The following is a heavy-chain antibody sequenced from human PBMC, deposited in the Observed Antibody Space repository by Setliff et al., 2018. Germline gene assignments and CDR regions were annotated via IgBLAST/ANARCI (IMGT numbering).Heavy chain of an antibody. J-gene: IGHJ4*02. D-gene: IGHD3-3*01. CDR1: GFSFSSYT. Sequence: PGGSLRLSCAASGFSFSSYTMNWVRQAPGKGLEWISSIGGSSNTIFYADSVKGRFTISRDNAKNSLYLQMSSLRAEDTAVYYCAKVGIFGGGYFDRWGLGTLVTVSS. V-gene: IGHV3-48*01. CDR2: IGGSSNTI. CDR3: AKVGIFGGGYFDR.